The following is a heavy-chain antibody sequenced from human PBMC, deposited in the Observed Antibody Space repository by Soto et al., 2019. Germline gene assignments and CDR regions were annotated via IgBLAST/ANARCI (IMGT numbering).Heavy chain of an antibody. D-gene: IGHD2-8*02. Sequence: GSLRLSCAASGFTVSSKYMSWVRQAPGKGLEWVSVIYGGCSTYYADSVRGRFTISRDNSKNTLYLQMNSLTAEDTALYYCAKAKGSFDHTGPDQWGQGTLVTVSS. J-gene: IGHJ4*02. CDR3: AKAKGSFDHTGPDQ. CDR1: GFTVSSKY. V-gene: IGHV3-66*01. CDR2: IYGGCST.